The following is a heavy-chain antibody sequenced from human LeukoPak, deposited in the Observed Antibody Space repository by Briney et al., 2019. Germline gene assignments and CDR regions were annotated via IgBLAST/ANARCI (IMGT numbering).Heavy chain of an antibody. V-gene: IGHV4-59*01. Sequence: SETLPLTCTVSGGSISSYYWSWIRQPPGKGLEWIGYIYYSGSTNYNPSLKSRVTISVDTSKNQFSLKLSSVTAADTAVYYCARGQGIAVAGYDYWGQGTLVTVSS. J-gene: IGHJ4*02. CDR1: GGSISSYY. D-gene: IGHD6-19*01. CDR3: ARGQGIAVAGYDY. CDR2: IYYSGST.